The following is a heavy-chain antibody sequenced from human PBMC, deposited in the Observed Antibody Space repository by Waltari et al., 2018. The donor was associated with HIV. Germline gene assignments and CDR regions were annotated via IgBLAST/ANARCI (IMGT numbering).Heavy chain of an antibody. CDR2: MNPNTGDT. Sequence: QVQLVQSGAEVKKPGASVKLCCKASGYTFTSYNIYWVRQAPGQGLEWMGWMNPNTGDTASAQKCQGRVTKTRNTSMSTAYMELSSLRSEDTAVYYCARVRRPSGSYYLSYWGQGTLVTFSS. CDR1: GYTFTSYN. D-gene: IGHD1-26*01. V-gene: IGHV1-8*01. J-gene: IGHJ4*02. CDR3: ARVRRPSGSYYLSY.